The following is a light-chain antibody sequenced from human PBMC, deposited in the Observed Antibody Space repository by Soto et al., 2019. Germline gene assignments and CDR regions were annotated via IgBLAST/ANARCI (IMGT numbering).Light chain of an antibody. CDR3: QVWDSSSDHRGV. V-gene: IGLV3-21*04. J-gene: IGLJ3*02. Sequence: SSELTQPPSVSVAPGKTARIPCGGTNIGGQDVHWYQQKPGQAPVLVIYFDSDRPSGIPERFSGSNSGNTATLTISRVEAGDEADYYCQVWDSSSDHRGVFGGGTKLTVL. CDR2: FDS. CDR1: NIGGQD.